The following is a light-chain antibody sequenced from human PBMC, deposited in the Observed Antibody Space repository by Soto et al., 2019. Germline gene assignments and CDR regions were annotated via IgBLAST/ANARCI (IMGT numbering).Light chain of an antibody. CDR2: GAS. CDR3: QHYNNWPPWT. J-gene: IGKJ1*01. Sequence: EIVMTQSPATLSVSPGERATRPCRASQSVSSNLAWYQQKPGQAPRLLIYGASTRATGIPARFSGSGSGTEFTLTISSLQSEDFAVYYCQHYNNWPPWTFGQGTKVDI. V-gene: IGKV3-15*01. CDR1: QSVSSN.